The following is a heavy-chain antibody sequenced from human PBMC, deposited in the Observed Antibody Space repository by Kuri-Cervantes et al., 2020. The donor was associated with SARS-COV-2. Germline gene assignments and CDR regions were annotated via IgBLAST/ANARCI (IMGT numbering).Heavy chain of an antibody. Sequence: ASVKVSCKASGYTFTSYGISWVRQAPGRGLEWMGWISAYNGNTNYAQKLQGRVTMTTDTSTSTAYMELRSLRSDDTAVYYCARGSSSSSNYYYYGMDVWGQGTTVTVSS. CDR2: ISAYNGNT. J-gene: IGHJ6*02. D-gene: IGHD6-6*01. V-gene: IGHV1-18*04. CDR1: GYTFTSYG. CDR3: ARGSSSSSNYYYYGMDV.